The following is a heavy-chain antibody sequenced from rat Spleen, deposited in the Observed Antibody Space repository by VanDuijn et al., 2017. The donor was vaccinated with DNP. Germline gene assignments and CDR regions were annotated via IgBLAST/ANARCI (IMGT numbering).Heavy chain of an antibody. D-gene: IGHD1-11*01. V-gene: IGHV5-25*01. CDR2: ISYDGGDT. CDR3: TRGGSSRFDY. J-gene: IGHJ2*01. Sequence: EVHLVESGGGLVQPGGSMKLSCAASGFTFSNFGMAWVRQAPKKGLEWVTYISYDGGDTYYRDPVKGRFTISRDNAKSTLYLQMDSLRSEDTATYYCTRGGSSRFDYWGQGVMVTVSS. CDR1: GFTFSNFG.